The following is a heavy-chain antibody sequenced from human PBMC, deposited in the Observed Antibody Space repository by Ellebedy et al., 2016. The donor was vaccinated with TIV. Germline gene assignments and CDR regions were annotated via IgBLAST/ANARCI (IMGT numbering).Heavy chain of an antibody. CDR1: GFTFFSYA. V-gene: IGHV3-23*01. Sequence: GESLKISCAASGFTFFSYAMNWVRQAPGKGLEWVSSIRNSGGSTHYADSVKGRFTISRDNSKNTLYLQMNSLTAEDTAVYYCAKDNSGTYYYYGMDVWGQGTTVTVSS. CDR3: AKDNSGTYYYYGMDV. J-gene: IGHJ6*02. D-gene: IGHD1-26*01. CDR2: IRNSGGST.